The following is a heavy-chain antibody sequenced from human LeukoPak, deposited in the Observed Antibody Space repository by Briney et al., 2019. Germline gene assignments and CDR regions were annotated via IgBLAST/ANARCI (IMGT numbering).Heavy chain of an antibody. CDR2: IYSGGTT. V-gene: IGHV3-23*03. CDR3: AKTGNPATGDY. Sequence: GGSLRLSCAASGFTFSSYGMNWVRQAPGKGLEWVSVIYSGGTTYYADSVKGRFTISRDNSKNTLYLQMNSLRAEDTAIYYCAKTGNPATGDYWGQGTLVTVSS. J-gene: IGHJ4*02. D-gene: IGHD1-1*01. CDR1: GFTFSSYG.